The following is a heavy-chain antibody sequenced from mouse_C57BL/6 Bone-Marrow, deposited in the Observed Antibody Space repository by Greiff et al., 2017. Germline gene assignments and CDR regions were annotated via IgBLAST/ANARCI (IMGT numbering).Heavy chain of an antibody. V-gene: IGHV14-4*01. Sequence: VQLQQSGADLVRPGASVKLSCTASGFNINDDYMHWVSQTPEQGLEWIGWIGRENGDTEYASKFQGQATITADTASNTNYLQLSSLTTEDTAVYYCTLFYCGSYHYAMDYGGQGTSVTVSA. CDR1: GFNINDDY. D-gene: IGHD2-1*01. CDR2: IGRENGDT. CDR3: TLFYCGSYHYAMDY. J-gene: IGHJ4*01.